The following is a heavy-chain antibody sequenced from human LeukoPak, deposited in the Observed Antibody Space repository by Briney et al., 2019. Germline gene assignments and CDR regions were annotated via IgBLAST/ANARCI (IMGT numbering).Heavy chain of an antibody. V-gene: IGHV3-7*01. Sequence: GGSLRLSCAASGFTFRSYWMSWVRQAPGKGLEWVANIKQDGSEKYYVDSVKSRFTISRDNAKNSLYLQMNSLRAEDTAVYYCARDHSFSSSWYMLDYWGQGTLVTVSS. CDR1: GFTFRSYW. J-gene: IGHJ4*02. CDR2: IKQDGSEK. D-gene: IGHD6-13*01. CDR3: ARDHSFSSSWYMLDY.